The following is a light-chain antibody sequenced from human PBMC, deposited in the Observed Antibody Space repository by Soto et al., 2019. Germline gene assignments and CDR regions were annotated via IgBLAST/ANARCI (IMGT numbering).Light chain of an antibody. CDR1: SSNIGSNY. Sequence: HYVLTQPPSASGTPGQRVTISCSGSSSNIGSNYVYWYQQFPGSAPKLLIYRNDQRPSGVPDRFSGSKSGTSASLAISGPRSEDEADYYCAAWDDSLSAVVFGGGTKLTVL. J-gene: IGLJ2*01. V-gene: IGLV1-47*01. CDR2: RND. CDR3: AAWDDSLSAVV.